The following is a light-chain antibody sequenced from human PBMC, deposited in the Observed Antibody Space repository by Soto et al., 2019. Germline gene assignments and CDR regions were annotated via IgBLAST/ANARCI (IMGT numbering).Light chain of an antibody. CDR2: ATS. Sequence: DIQLTQSPSFLSASLGDRVTVTFRASQGISSYLAWYQQKPGKAPKLLIHATSTLQSGVPSRFSGSGSGTEFTLTISSLQPEDFATYYCQQLSNYPITFGQGTRLEIK. CDR1: QGISSY. CDR3: QQLSNYPIT. V-gene: IGKV1-9*01. J-gene: IGKJ5*01.